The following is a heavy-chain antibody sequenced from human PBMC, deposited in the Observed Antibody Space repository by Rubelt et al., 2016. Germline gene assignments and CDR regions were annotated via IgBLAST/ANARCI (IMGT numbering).Heavy chain of an antibody. Sequence: GKGLVWVSRISGDGSSTNYADSVKGRFTVSRDNSKNSLYLQMNSLRVEDTAIYYCASARGGRYGDAFDMWGQGTVVTVSS. CDR3: ASARGGRYGDAFDM. V-gene: IGHV3-74*01. J-gene: IGHJ3*02. D-gene: IGHD3-16*02. CDR2: ISGDGSST.